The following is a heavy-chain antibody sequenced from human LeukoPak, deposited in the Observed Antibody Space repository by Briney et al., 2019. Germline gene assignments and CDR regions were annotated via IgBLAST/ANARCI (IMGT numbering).Heavy chain of an antibody. Sequence: GGSLRLSCAASGFTVSSSYMSWVRQAPGKGLEWVSVIYSGGSTYYADSVKGRFTISRDNSKNTLYLQMNSLRAEDTAVYYCARAAGGYDSRGDAFGIWGQGTMVTVSS. CDR1: GFTVSSSY. V-gene: IGHV3-66*01. CDR3: ARAAGGYDSRGDAFGI. CDR2: IYSGGST. D-gene: IGHD3-22*01. J-gene: IGHJ3*02.